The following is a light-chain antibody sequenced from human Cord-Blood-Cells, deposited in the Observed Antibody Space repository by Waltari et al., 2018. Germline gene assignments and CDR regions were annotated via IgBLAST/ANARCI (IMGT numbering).Light chain of an antibody. CDR3: QQYYSYPFT. J-gene: IGKJ3*01. CDR2: AAS. Sequence: AIRITQSPSSFSASTVYRVTITCRASQGISSYLAWYQQKPGKATKLLIYAASTLQSGVPSRFSGSGSGTDFTLTISCLQSEDFATYYCQQYYSYPFTFGPGTKVDIK. V-gene: IGKV1-8*01. CDR1: QGISSY.